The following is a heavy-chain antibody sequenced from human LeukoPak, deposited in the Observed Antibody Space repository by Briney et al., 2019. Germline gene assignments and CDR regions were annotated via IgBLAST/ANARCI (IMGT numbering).Heavy chain of an antibody. CDR3: ARPTSPLELHFYYYMDV. CDR1: GFTFSSYW. CDR2: INSDGSST. V-gene: IGHV3-74*01. J-gene: IGHJ6*03. Sequence: QPGGSLRLSCAASGFTFSSYWMRWVRQAPGKGLVWVSRINSDGSSTSYADSVKGRFTISRDNAKNTLYLQMNSLRAEDTAVYYCARPTSPLELHFYYYMDVWGKGTTVTVSS. D-gene: IGHD1-7*01.